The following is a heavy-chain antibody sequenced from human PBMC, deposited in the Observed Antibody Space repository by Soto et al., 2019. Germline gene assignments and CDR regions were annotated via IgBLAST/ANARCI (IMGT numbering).Heavy chain of an antibody. D-gene: IGHD5-18*01. CDR3: ATLDTANDY. CDR2: IYHSGIT. V-gene: IGHV4-59*11. Sequence: SETLSLTCTVSGDSISSHYWNWIRQPPGKGLEWIGYIYHSGITSYNPSLKSRVTMSLDTSRKQFSLNLNSVTAADTAVYYCATLDTANDYWGQGTQVTVSS. CDR1: GDSISSHY. J-gene: IGHJ4*02.